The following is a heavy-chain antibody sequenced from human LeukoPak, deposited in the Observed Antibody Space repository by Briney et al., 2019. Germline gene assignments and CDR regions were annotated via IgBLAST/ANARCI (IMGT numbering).Heavy chain of an antibody. J-gene: IGHJ5*02. Sequence: PSQTLSLTCTVSGGSISSGGYYWSWIRQHPGKGLEWIGYIYYSGSTYYNPSLKSRVTISVDTSKNQFSLKLSSVTAADTAVYYCATIAYDILTGYYSPPFDPWGQGTLVTVSS. CDR2: IYYSGST. D-gene: IGHD3-9*01. CDR1: GGSISSGGYY. CDR3: ATIAYDILTGYYSPPFDP. V-gene: IGHV4-31*03.